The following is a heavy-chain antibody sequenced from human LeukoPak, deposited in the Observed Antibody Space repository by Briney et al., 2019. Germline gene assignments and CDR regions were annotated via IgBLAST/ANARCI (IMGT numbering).Heavy chain of an antibody. CDR1: GGSISSYY. D-gene: IGHD3-22*01. V-gene: IGHV4-59*01. J-gene: IGHJ4*02. Sequence: SETLSLTCTVSGGSISSYYWSWIRQPPGKGLEWIGNIYDSGSTNYNPSLKSRVTTSVDTSKNQCSLKLSSVTAADTVVYYCARQSISGSSLSYFDYWGQGTLVNVSS. CDR2: IYDSGST. CDR3: ARQSISGSSLSYFDY.